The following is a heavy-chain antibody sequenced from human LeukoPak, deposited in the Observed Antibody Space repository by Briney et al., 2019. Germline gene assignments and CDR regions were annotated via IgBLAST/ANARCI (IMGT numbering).Heavy chain of an antibody. CDR3: ARGLDILTGYTDY. D-gene: IGHD3-9*01. CDR1: GFTFSSYA. V-gene: IGHV3-64*01. Sequence: GGSLRLSCAASGFTFSSYAMHWVRQAPGKGLEYVSAISSNGGSTYYANSVKGRFTISRDNSKNTLYLQMGSLRAEDMAVYYCARGLDILTGYTDYWGQGTLVTVSS. J-gene: IGHJ4*02. CDR2: ISSNGGST.